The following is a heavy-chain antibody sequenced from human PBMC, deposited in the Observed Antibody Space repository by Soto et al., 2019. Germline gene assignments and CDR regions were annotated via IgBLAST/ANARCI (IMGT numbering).Heavy chain of an antibody. J-gene: IGHJ6*02. D-gene: IGHD2-2*01. Sequence: ASVKVSCKASGYTFANYAIHWVRQAPGQRLEWMGGFDPEDGETIYAQKFQGRVTMTEDTSTDTAYMELSSLRSEDTAVYYCATCSSTSCYEDAYYGMDVWGQGTTVTVS. V-gene: IGHV1-24*01. CDR1: GYTFANYA. CDR2: FDPEDGET. CDR3: ATCSSTSCYEDAYYGMDV.